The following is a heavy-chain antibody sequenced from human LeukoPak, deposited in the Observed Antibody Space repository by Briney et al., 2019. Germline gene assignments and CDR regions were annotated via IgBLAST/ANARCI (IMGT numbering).Heavy chain of an antibody. J-gene: IGHJ4*02. CDR1: GYSFTTYW. Sequence: GESLKISCKGSGYSFTTYWIGWVRQMPGKGLEWIGIIFPGDSDTTYSPSFQGQVTISAVKSINTAYLQWSSLKASDTAMYYCARLGYDSSGYRYFDFWGQGTLVTVSS. V-gene: IGHV5-51*01. D-gene: IGHD3-22*01. CDR3: ARLGYDSSGYRYFDF. CDR2: IFPGDSDT.